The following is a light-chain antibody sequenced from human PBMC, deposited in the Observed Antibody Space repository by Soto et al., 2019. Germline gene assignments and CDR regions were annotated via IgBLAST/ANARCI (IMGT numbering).Light chain of an antibody. J-gene: IGKJ1*01. CDR1: QSVSRTY. V-gene: IGKV3-20*01. CDR3: QQYGSSPRT. Sequence: EIVLTQSPGTLSLSPGERATLSCRVSQSVSRTYLAWYQQKPGQAPRLLIYGASSRATGIPDRFSGSGSGTDFTLTISRLEPEDFAVYYCQQYGSSPRTFGQGTKVEIK. CDR2: GAS.